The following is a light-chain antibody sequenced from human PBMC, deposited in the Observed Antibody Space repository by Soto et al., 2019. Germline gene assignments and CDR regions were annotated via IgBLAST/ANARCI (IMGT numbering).Light chain of an antibody. CDR1: QTVSSNY. CDR3: QQYGSSPWTYT. CDR2: AAS. Sequence: EIVLTQSPGTLSLSPGERVTLSCRASQTVSSNYLAWYQQKPGQAPRLLIYAASSRAAGIADRFSASGSGTDFTLTISRLEPEESAVYYCQQYGSSPWTYTFGQGTKVEIK. J-gene: IGKJ2*01. V-gene: IGKV3-20*01.